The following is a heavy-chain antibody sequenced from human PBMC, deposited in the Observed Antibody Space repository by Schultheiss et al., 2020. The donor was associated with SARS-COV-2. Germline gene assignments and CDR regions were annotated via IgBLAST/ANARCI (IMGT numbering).Heavy chain of an antibody. CDR1: GFTFSSYA. D-gene: IGHD2-15*01. CDR3: ARDRETVLGYCSGGSCYSDAFDI. V-gene: IGHV3-30*07. J-gene: IGHJ3*02. CDR2: ISYDGSNK. Sequence: GGSLRLSCAASGFTFSSYAMHWVRQAPGKGLEWVAVISYDGSNKYYADSVKGRFTISRDNAKNSLYLQMNSLRAEDTAVYYCARDRETVLGYCSGGSCYSDAFDIWGQGTMVTVSS.